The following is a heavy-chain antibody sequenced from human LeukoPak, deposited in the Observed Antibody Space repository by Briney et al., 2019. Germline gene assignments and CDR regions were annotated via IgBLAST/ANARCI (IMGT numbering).Heavy chain of an antibody. V-gene: IGHV3-20*04. CDR2: INWNGGSI. D-gene: IGHD3-22*01. Sequence: GGSLRLSCAASGFTFDDHGMSWVRQAPGKGLEWVSGINWNGGSIGYADSVKGRFTISRDNAKNSLFLQMNSLRAEDTAVYYCARDPFDVNSSGYYYPFDYWGQGTLVTVSS. CDR3: ARDPFDVNSSGYYYPFDY. CDR1: GFTFDDHG. J-gene: IGHJ4*02.